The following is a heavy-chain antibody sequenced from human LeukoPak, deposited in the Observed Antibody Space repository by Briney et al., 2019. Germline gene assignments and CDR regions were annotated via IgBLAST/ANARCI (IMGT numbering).Heavy chain of an antibody. CDR2: IYPGDSAT. J-gene: IGHJ4*02. D-gene: IGHD3-22*01. CDR1: GYSFTCYW. Sequence: GASMMISSKGSGYSFTCYWIGWGRQLPGEGLEWMGIIYPGDSATSYNPSFQGQVTISADKSISTAYLQWSSLKASDTAMYYCARPDYYDSSGSDYWGQGTLVTVSS. V-gene: IGHV5-51*01. CDR3: ARPDYYDSSGSDY.